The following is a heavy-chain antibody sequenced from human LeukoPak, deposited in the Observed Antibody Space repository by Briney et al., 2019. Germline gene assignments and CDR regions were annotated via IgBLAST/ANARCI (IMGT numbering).Heavy chain of an antibody. CDR3: ARSVGGSGRDYFDY. D-gene: IGHD3-10*01. J-gene: IGHJ4*02. Sequence: ASVKVSCKASGYTFTCYYMHWVRQAPGQGLEWMGRINPNSGGTNYAQKFQGRVTMTRDTSISTAYMELSRLRSDDTAVYYCARSVGGSGRDYFDYWGQGTLVTVSS. CDR1: GYTFTCYY. CDR2: INPNSGGT. V-gene: IGHV1-2*06.